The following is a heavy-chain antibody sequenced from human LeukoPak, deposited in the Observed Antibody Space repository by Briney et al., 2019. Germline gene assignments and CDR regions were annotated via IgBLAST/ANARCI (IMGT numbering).Heavy chain of an antibody. CDR3: ARGLRGEGGYYDY. D-gene: IGHD3-22*01. Sequence: NPSETLSLTCTVSGGSISSGSYYWGWIRQPPGKGLEWIGSIYYSGSTYYNPSLKSRVTISVDTSKNQFSLKLSSVTAADTAVYYCARGLRGEGGYYDYWGQGTLVTVSS. J-gene: IGHJ4*02. CDR1: GGSISSGSYY. CDR2: IYYSGST. V-gene: IGHV4-39*07.